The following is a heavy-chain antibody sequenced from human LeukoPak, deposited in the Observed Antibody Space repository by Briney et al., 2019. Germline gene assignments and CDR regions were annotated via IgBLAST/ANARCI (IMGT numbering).Heavy chain of an antibody. V-gene: IGHV5-51*01. D-gene: IGHD3-10*01. CDR2: IYPGDSNT. CDR3: ARRGGLDY. Sequence: GESLKISCEGSGYSFSNYWIGWVRQMPGKSLEWMGIIYPGDSNTKYNPSFQGQVTISADKSVSTAYLQWSSLKASDTAMYYCARRGGLDYWGQGTLVTVSS. J-gene: IGHJ4*02. CDR1: GYSFSNYW.